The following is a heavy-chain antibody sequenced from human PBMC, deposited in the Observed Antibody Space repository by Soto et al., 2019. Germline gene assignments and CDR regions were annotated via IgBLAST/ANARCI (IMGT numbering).Heavy chain of an antibody. Sequence: GASVKVSCTTSGYSFIKNAIHWVRQAPGQRPEWMGWINVGTDKTKYSEKFQGRVTITTDTSASTAYMELTSLGSEDTAVYYCARLEAGVKLDYWGQGTPVTVSS. CDR1: GYSFIKNA. J-gene: IGHJ4*02. CDR3: ARLEAGVKLDY. V-gene: IGHV1-3*01. CDR2: INVGTDKT.